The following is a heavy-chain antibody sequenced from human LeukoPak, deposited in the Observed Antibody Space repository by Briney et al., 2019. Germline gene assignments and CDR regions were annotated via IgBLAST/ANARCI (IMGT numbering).Heavy chain of an antibody. CDR2: IYHSGST. CDR1: GYSISSGYY. J-gene: IGHJ5*02. D-gene: IGHD3-10*01. V-gene: IGHV4-38-2*02. Sequence: AETLSLTCTVSGYSISSGYYWGWIRHPPGKGLEWIGRIYHSGSTYYNPSLKSRVTISVDTSKKQFSLTLSSVTAADTDVYYCASTWFGGLDLWGQGTLVTVSS. CDR3: ASTWFGGLDL.